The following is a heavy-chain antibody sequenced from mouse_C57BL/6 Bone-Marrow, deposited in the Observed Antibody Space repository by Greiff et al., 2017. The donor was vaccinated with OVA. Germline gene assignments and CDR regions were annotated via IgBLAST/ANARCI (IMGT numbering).Heavy chain of an antibody. CDR3: ARLFYYDYDGGPWYFDV. Sequence: EVMLVESGGGLVKPGGSLKLSCAASGFTFSDYGMHWVRQAPEKGLEWVAYISSGSSTIYYADTVKGRFTISRDNAKNTLFLQMTSLRSEDTAMYYCARLFYYDYDGGPWYFDVWGTGTTVTVSS. CDR1: GFTFSDYG. J-gene: IGHJ1*03. V-gene: IGHV5-17*01. CDR2: ISSGSSTI. D-gene: IGHD2-4*01.